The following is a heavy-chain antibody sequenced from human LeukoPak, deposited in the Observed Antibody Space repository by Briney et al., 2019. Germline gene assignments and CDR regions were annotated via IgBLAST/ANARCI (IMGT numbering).Heavy chain of an antibody. D-gene: IGHD1-26*01. Sequence: ASVTVSCKASGGTFSSYAISWVRQAPGQGLEWMGRIIPIFGTANYAQKFQGRVTITTDESTSTAYMELSSLRSEDKAVYYCVRDPGPYSGSLYWGQGTLVTVSS. CDR2: IIPIFGTA. V-gene: IGHV1-69*05. CDR3: VRDPGPYSGSLY. CDR1: GGTFSSYA. J-gene: IGHJ4*02.